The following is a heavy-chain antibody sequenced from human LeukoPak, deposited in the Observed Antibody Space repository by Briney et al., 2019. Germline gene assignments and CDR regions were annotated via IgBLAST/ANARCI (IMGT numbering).Heavy chain of an antibody. CDR1: GGSTTGYH. Sequence: SETLSLTCTVSGGSTTGYHWTWVRQPAGKGLEWIGRISTSGSTTHSPSLRSRATMSVDTAQNQFSLTLTSVTAADTAVYYCARGTSIGYYYFYFYYMDVWGKGTTVTVSS. V-gene: IGHV4-4*07. D-gene: IGHD5-18*01. J-gene: IGHJ6*03. CDR2: ISTSGST. CDR3: ARGTSIGYYYFYFYYMDV.